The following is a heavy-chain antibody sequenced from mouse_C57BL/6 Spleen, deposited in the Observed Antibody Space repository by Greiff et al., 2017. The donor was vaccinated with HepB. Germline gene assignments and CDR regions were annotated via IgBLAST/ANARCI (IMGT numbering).Heavy chain of an antibody. CDR1: GYTFTSYW. J-gene: IGHJ1*03. CDR3: TGITTVVEYFDV. D-gene: IGHD1-1*01. Sequence: EVQLQQSGTVLARPGASVKMSCKTSGYTFTSYWVHWVKQRPGQGLEWIGAIYPGNSDTSYNQKFKGKAKLTAVTSASTAYMELSSLTNEDSAVYYCTGITTVVEYFDVWGTGTTVTVSS. V-gene: IGHV1-5*01. CDR2: IYPGNSDT.